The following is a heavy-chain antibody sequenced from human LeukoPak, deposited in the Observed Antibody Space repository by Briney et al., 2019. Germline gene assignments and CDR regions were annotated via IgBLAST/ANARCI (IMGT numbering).Heavy chain of an antibody. V-gene: IGHV3-23*01. J-gene: IGHJ6*03. D-gene: IGHD5-18*01. Sequence: GGSLRLSCAASGFTFSSYAMSWDRQAPGKGLEWVSAISGSGGSTYYADSVKGRLTISRENSKNRLYMEMNSLRAEDTAVYYCAKDLLRNTAMVTGYYYYYYMDVWGKGTTVTVSS. CDR1: GFTFSSYA. CDR3: AKDLLRNTAMVTGYYYYYYMDV. CDR2: ISGSGGST.